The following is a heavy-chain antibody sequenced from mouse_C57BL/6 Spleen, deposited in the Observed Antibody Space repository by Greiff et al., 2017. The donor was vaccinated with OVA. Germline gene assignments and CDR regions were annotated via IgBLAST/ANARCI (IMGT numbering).Heavy chain of an antibody. V-gene: IGHV1-15*01. CDR2: IDPETGGT. D-gene: IGHD1-1*01. CDR3: TLYGSSYVRAMDY. J-gene: IGHJ4*01. Sequence: VQLKESGAELVRPGASVTLSCKASGYTFTDYEMHWVKQTPVHGLEWIGAIDPETGGTAYNQKFKGKAILTADKSSSTAYMELRSLTSEDSAVYYCTLYGSSYVRAMDYWGQGTSVTVSS. CDR1: GYTFTDYE.